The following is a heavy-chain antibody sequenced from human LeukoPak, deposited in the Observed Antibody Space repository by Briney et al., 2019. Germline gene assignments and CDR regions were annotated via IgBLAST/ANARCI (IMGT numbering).Heavy chain of an antibody. CDR2: ISGSGGST. CDR1: GFTFSSYS. CDR3: ARAPTPVINPSYYGMDV. Sequence: PGGSLRLSCAASGFTFSSYSMSWVRQAPGKGLEWVSAISGSGGSTHYADSVKGRFTISRDNSKNTLYLQMNSLRAEDTAVYFCARAPTPVINPSYYGMDVWGQGTTVTVSS. D-gene: IGHD4-23*01. V-gene: IGHV3-23*01. J-gene: IGHJ6*02.